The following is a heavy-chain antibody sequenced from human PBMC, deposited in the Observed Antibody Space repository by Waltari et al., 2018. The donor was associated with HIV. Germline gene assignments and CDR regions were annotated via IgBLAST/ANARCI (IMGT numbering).Heavy chain of an antibody. CDR1: GFPVSSFW. V-gene: IGHV3-7*01. CDR3: ATEGFWSGFRFDY. J-gene: IGHJ4*01. CDR2: ISPDGTET. Sequence: DVYLVESGGDLVQPGGSLRLSCAVSGFPVSSFWMSWVRQAPGKGLEWVADISPDGTETHYLESVRGRFNISRDNTEKILFLQLSDLRDEDTAVYYCATEGFWSGFRFDYWGHGTLVSVSS. D-gene: IGHD3-3*01.